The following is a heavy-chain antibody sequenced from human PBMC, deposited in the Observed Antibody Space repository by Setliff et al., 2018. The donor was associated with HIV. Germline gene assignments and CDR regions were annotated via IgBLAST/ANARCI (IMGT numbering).Heavy chain of an antibody. CDR1: GFTFSSYS. V-gene: IGHV3-21*01. Sequence: PGGSLRLSCAASGFTFSSYSKNWVRQAPGKGLEWVSSISSSSSYIDYADSVKGRFTISRDNAKNSLYMQMNSLRADETAVYYCARGGTYDILTGYYHRYFDYWGQGTLVTVSS. D-gene: IGHD3-9*01. CDR2: ISSSSSYI. J-gene: IGHJ4*02. CDR3: ARGGTYDILTGYYHRYFDY.